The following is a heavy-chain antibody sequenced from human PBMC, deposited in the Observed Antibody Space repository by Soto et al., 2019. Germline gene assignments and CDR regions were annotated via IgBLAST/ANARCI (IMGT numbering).Heavy chain of an antibody. CDR2: IYSGGDT. J-gene: IGHJ4*02. CDR3: ATRMTTAPY. V-gene: IGHV3-66*01. D-gene: IGHD4-17*01. Sequence: EAHLVGSGGGLVQPGGSLRLSCAASGFAVSANYLSWVRQAPGQGLEWGSLIYSGGDTDYADSVRGRFTISRDNSKNTLYLQMNSLKAEDTAVYYCATRMTTAPYWGQGALVNVSS. CDR1: GFAVSANY.